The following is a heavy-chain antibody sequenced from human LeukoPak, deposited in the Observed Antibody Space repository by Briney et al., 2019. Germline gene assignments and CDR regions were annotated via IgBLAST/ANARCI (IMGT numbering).Heavy chain of an antibody. CDR1: GGSFSGYY. V-gene: IGHV4-59*01. J-gene: IGHJ6*03. Sequence: TSETLSLTCAVYGGSFSGYYWSWIRQPPGKGLEWIGYIYYSGSTNYNPSLKSRVTISVDTSKNQFSLKLSSVTAADTAVYYCARGPAGWGYYYMDVWGKGTTVTVSS. D-gene: IGHD3-16*01. CDR2: IYYSGST. CDR3: ARGPAGWGYYYMDV.